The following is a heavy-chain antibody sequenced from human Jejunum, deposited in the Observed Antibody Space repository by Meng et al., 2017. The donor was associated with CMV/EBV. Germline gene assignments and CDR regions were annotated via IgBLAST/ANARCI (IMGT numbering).Heavy chain of an antibody. CDR2: VIPGSGTA. D-gene: IGHD6-13*01. J-gene: IGHJ4*02. CDR1: GVLFSRCS. V-gene: IGHV1-69*05. CDR3: VRGGDSHIWYYYLDF. Sequence: SGVLFSRCSVHWVRHAPGQGLEGLGGVIPGSGTANYAQRFQGRVSIITDESTSTSYMELNSLRSEDTAVYYCVRGGDSHIWYYYLDFWGQGTLVTVSS.